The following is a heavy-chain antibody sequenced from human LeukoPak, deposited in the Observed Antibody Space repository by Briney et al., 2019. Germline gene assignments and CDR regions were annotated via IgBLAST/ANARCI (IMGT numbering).Heavy chain of an antibody. V-gene: IGHV3-48*03. Sequence: GSLRLSCAASGFTFSSYEMNWVRQAPGKGLEWVSYIGSRGTTRYYADSVKGRFTISRDNAKNSLSLQMNSLRVEDTAVYYCASVDTALFHFYGMDVWGPGATVTVSS. CDR1: GFTFSSYE. CDR2: IGSRGTTR. D-gene: IGHD5-18*01. J-gene: IGHJ6*02. CDR3: ASVDTALFHFYGMDV.